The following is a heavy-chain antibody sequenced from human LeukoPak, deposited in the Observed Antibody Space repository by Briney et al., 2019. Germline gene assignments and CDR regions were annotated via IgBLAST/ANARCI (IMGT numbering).Heavy chain of an antibody. CDR3: ARLDPHYYYYYMDD. V-gene: IGHV3-53*01. Sequence: GGSLRFSCAASGFTVSSNYMSLVRKAPGKRLEWVSVIYSGGSTYYADSVQGRFTISRDNSMNTLYLQLSSLRAADTAVYYCARLDPHYYYYYMDDWGKGTTVTVSS. J-gene: IGHJ6*03. CDR1: GFTVSSNY. CDR2: IYSGGST.